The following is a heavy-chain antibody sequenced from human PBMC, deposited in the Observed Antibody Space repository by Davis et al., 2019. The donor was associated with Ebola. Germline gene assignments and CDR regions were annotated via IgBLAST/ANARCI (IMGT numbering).Heavy chain of an antibody. Sequence: GESLKISCAASGFTFNTYALHWVRQAPGKGLEWVAVISYDGNTEYYTDSVKGRFTISRDNSKNTLYLQMNGLRVEDTAIYYCAKDTSNIWFDIWGQGTNVTVSS. CDR3: AKDTSNIWFDI. D-gene: IGHD1-26*01. V-gene: IGHV3-30-3*01. J-gene: IGHJ3*02. CDR2: ISYDGNTE. CDR1: GFTFNTYA.